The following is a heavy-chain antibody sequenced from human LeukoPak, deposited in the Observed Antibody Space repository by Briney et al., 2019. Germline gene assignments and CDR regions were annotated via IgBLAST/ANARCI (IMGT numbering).Heavy chain of an antibody. CDR3: AKRSPVAGHFDY. CDR2: ISGSGGST. D-gene: IGHD6-19*01. CDR1: GFTFSSYA. Sequence: PGGSPRLSCAASGFTFSSYAMSWVRPAPGKGLEWVSAISGSGGSTYYADSVKGRFTISRDNSKNTLYLQMNSLRAEDTAVYYCAKRSPVAGHFDYWGQGTLVTVSS. J-gene: IGHJ4*02. V-gene: IGHV3-23*01.